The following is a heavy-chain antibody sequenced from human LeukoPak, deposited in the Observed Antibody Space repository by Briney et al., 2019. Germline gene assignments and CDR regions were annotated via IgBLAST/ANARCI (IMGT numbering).Heavy chain of an antibody. D-gene: IGHD3-22*01. CDR2: IIPIFGIA. Sequence: GASVKVSCKASGGTFSGYAISWVRQAPGQGLEWMGRIIPIFGIANYAQKFQGRVTITADKSTSTAYMELSSLRSEDTAVYYCALSGDYYDSSGVQHWGQGTLVTVSS. CDR3: ALSGDYYDSSGVQH. J-gene: IGHJ1*01. CDR1: GGTFSGYA. V-gene: IGHV1-69*04.